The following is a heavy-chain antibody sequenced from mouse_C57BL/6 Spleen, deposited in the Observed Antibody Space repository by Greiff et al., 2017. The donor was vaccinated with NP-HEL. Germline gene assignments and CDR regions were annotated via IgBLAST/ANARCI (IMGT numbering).Heavy chain of an antibody. J-gene: IGHJ4*01. CDR3: ARFYDGYYHIYYYAMDY. CDR1: GYTFTDHT. Sequence: QVQLQQSDAELVKPGASVKISCKVSGYTFTDHTIHWMKQRPEQGLEWIGYIYPRDGSTKYNEKFKGKATLTADKSSSTAYMQLNSLTSEDSAVYFCARFYDGYYHIYYYAMDYWGQGTSVTVSS. D-gene: IGHD2-3*01. CDR2: IYPRDGST. V-gene: IGHV1-78*01.